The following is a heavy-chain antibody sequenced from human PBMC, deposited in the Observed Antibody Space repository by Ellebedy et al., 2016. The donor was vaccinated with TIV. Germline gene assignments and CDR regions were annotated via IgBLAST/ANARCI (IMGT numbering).Heavy chain of an antibody. CDR2: IIPIFGTA. V-gene: IGHV1-69*13. J-gene: IGHJ3*02. Sequence: SVKVSXKASRGTFSSYAISWVRQAPGQGLEWMGGIIPIFGTANYAQKFQGRVTITADESTSTAYMELSSLRSEDTAVYYCARGYCSGGSCYRNGGAFDIWGQGTMVTVSS. CDR3: ARGYCSGGSCYRNGGAFDI. D-gene: IGHD2-15*01. CDR1: RGTFSSYA.